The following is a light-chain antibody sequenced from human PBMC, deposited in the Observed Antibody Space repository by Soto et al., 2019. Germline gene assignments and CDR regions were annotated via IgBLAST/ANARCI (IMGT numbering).Light chain of an antibody. Sequence: SQMTNLSSSLCAYVVGKFITCXXASQSINTYLNWYQQKPGKAPKLLIYAASNLQSGVPSRFSGSGSGTDFTLTISSLQPEDFATYYCQQSYSTPITFGQGTRLEI. CDR2: AAS. V-gene: IGKV1-39*01. CDR1: QSINTY. CDR3: QQSYSTPIT. J-gene: IGKJ5*01.